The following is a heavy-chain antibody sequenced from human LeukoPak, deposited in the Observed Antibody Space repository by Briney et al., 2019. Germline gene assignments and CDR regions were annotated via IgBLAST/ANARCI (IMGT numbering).Heavy chain of an antibody. CDR2: IWYDGSNK. CDR1: GFTFNSYA. D-gene: IGHD5-12*01. CDR3: ARAPAYDDY. J-gene: IGHJ4*02. Sequence: GGSLRLSCAASGFTFNSYAMSWVRQAPGKGLEWVAVIWYDGSNKYYADSVKGRFTISRDNSKNTLYLQMNSLRAEDTAVYYCARAPAYDDYWGQGTLVTVSS. V-gene: IGHV3-33*08.